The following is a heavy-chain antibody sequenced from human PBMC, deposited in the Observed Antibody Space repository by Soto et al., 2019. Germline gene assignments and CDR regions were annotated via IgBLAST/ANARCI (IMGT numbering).Heavy chain of an antibody. Sequence: EVQLLESGGGLVQPGGSLRLSCAASGFTFNNYAMSWVRQAPGKGLEWVAVVSASGEHTNYADSVKGRFTISRDDSNNTVYVQMNSLRAEDTAIYYCAKTGFGDHDYWGQGALVTVSS. D-gene: IGHD2-21*02. CDR2: VSASGEHT. CDR3: AKTGFGDHDY. J-gene: IGHJ4*02. V-gene: IGHV3-23*01. CDR1: GFTFNNYA.